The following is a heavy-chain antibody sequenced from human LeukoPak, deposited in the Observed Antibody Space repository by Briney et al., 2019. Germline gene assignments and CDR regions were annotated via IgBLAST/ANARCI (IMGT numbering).Heavy chain of an antibody. Sequence: GESLKISCKGSGYSFTSYWIGWVRQMPGKGLEWMGIIYPGDSDTRYSPSFQGQVTISADKSISTAYLQWSSLKASDTAMYYCARGHCSSTSCYRAGYYYMDVWGKGTMVTVSS. CDR1: GYSFTSYW. D-gene: IGHD2-2*01. V-gene: IGHV5-51*01. J-gene: IGHJ6*03. CDR3: ARGHCSSTSCYRAGYYYMDV. CDR2: IYPGDSDT.